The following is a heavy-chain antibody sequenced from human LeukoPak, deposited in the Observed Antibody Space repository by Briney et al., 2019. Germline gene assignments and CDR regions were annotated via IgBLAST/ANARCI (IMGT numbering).Heavy chain of an antibody. CDR1: GGSISSSSYY. J-gene: IGHJ4*02. D-gene: IGHD6-19*01. V-gene: IGHV4-39*01. Sequence: SETLSLTCPVSGGSISSSSYYWGWIRQPPGKGLEWLGSVYDRGSTYYNPSLKSRVTISLDTSKNQFSLKLSSVTAADTALYYCASLKKTGYSSGWGSYYFDYWGQGTLVTVSS. CDR3: ASLKKTGYSSGWGSYYFDY. CDR2: VYDRGST.